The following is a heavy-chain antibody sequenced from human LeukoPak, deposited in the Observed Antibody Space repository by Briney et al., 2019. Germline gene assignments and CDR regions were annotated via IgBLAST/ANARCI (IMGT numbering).Heavy chain of an antibody. J-gene: IGHJ4*02. V-gene: IGHV1-2*02. CDR3: ARITAMADYGDY. CDR1: GYTFTGYY. CDR2: INPNSGGT. D-gene: IGHD5-18*01. Sequence: ASVKVSCKASGYTFTGYYMHWVRQAPGQGLEWMGWINPNSGGTNYAQKFQGRVTMTRDTSISTAYMELGRLRSDDTAVYYCARITAMADYGDYWGQGTLVTVSS.